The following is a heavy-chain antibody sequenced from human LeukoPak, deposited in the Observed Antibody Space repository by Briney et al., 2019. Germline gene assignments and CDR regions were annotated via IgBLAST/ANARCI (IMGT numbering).Heavy chain of an antibody. V-gene: IGHV1-46*01. Sequence: GASVKVSCKASGYTFTSYYMHWVRQAPGQGLEWMGIINPSGGSTSYAQKFQGRVTMTRDMSTSTVYMELSSLRSEDTAVYYCARGGPPTRYCTNGVCYSAEKKYYYYYMDVWGKGTTVTVSS. CDR2: INPSGGST. CDR1: GYTFTSYY. J-gene: IGHJ6*03. CDR3: ARGGPPTRYCTNGVCYSAEKKYYYYYMDV. D-gene: IGHD2-8*01.